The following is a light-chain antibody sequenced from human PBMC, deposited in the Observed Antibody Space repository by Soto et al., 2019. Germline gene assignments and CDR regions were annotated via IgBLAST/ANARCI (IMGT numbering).Light chain of an antibody. CDR2: DVS. Sequence: QSVLTQPASVSGSPGRSITIPCTGTSSDVGGHNYVSWYQQHPGKAPKLILYDVSDRPSGVSSRFSGSRSGNTASLTISGLQTEDEADYHCSSYTRGSFVFGTGTKVTVL. CDR3: SSYTRGSFV. J-gene: IGLJ1*01. CDR1: SSDVGGHNY. V-gene: IGLV2-14*03.